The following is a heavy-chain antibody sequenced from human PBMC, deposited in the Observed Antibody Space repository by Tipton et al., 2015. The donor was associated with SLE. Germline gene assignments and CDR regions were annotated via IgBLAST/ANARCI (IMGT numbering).Heavy chain of an antibody. D-gene: IGHD6-13*01. J-gene: IGHJ4*02. CDR1: GGSISSHY. CDR3: ARGGIAAAGTIDY. CDR2: IYYSGST. V-gene: IGHV4-59*11. Sequence: TLSLTCTVSGGSISSHYWSWIRQPPGKGLEWIGYIYYSGSTYYNPSLKSRVTISVDTSKNQFSLKLSSVTAADTAVYYCARGGIAAAGTIDYWGQGTLVTVSS.